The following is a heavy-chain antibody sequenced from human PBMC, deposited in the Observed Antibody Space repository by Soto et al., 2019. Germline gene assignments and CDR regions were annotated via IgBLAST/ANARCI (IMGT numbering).Heavy chain of an antibody. CDR3: ARVTMGGQYYFDY. D-gene: IGHD3-10*01. CDR2: TRNKANSYTT. J-gene: IGHJ4*02. Sequence: PGGSLRLSCAASGFTFSSYAMTWVRQAPGKGLEWVGRTRNKANSYTTEYAASVKGRFTISRDDSKNSLYLQMNSLKTEDTAVYYCARVTMGGQYYFDYWGQGTLVTVSS. V-gene: IGHV3-72*01. CDR1: GFTFSSYA.